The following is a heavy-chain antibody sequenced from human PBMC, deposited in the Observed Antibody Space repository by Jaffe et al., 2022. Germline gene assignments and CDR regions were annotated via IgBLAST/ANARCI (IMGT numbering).Heavy chain of an antibody. CDR1: GFTFSSYS. CDR2: ISSSSSYI. D-gene: IGHD4-17*01. Sequence: EVQLVESGGGLVKPGGSLRLSCAASGFTFSSYSMNWVRQAPGKGLEWVSSISSSSSYIYYADSVKGRFTISRDNAKNSLYLQMNSLRAEDTAVYYCARDLDYGDYPFDYWGQGTLVTVSS. J-gene: IGHJ4*02. V-gene: IGHV3-21*01. CDR3: ARDLDYGDYPFDY.